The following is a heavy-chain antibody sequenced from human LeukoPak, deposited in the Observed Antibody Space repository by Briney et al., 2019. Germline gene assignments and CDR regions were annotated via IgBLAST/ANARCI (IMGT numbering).Heavy chain of an antibody. J-gene: IGHJ4*02. V-gene: IGHV3-73*01. CDR2: VRSRGNRYAT. D-gene: IGHD3-10*01. CDR3: ATFPHVRGPDY. Sequence: GGSLRLSCAGSGLIFGGSSMHWVRQAPGKGLEWVGRVRSRGNRYATLYAASVKGRFTISRDDSMNTAFLQMNSLRAEDTAVYYCATFPHVRGPDYWGQGTLVTVSS. CDR1: GLIFGGSS.